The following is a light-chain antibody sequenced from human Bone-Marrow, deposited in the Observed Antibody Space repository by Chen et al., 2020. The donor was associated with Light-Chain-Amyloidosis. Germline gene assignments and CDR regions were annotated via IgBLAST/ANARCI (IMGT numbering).Light chain of an antibody. V-gene: IGKV3-15*01. CDR2: GAS. CDR3: QQYKNWPSIT. J-gene: IGKJ5*01. Sequence: EIVMTQSPATLSVSPGERATLSCRASQSVSSNLAWYQHKPGQVPRLLVYGASARGTGIPARFSGRGSGTEFTLTITSLQSEDFAVYYCQQYKNWPSITFGQGTRLEIK. CDR1: QSVSSN.